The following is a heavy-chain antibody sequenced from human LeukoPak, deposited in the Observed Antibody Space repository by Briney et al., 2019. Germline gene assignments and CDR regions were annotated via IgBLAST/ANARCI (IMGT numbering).Heavy chain of an antibody. CDR3: AREGHYYGSGTYPNPTYYFDY. CDR1: GGSISSGSYY. CDR2: IYTSGST. Sequence: SETLSLTCTVSGGSISSGSYYWSWIRQPAGKGLEWIGRIYTSGSTYYNPSLKSRVTISVDTSKNQFSLKLSSVTAADTAVYYCAREGHYYGSGTYPNPTYYFDYWGQGTLVTVSS. D-gene: IGHD3-10*01. J-gene: IGHJ4*02. V-gene: IGHV4-61*02.